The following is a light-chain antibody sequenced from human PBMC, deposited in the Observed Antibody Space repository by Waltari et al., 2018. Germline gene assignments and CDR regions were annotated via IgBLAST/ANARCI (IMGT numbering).Light chain of an antibody. Sequence: IQMTQSPSSVSASVGDRVTITCRASQAIRNWLTWYQHKPGQAPKLLIYTASPLHSGVPSRFSGSRSGTDFTLTISSLQPEDFATYYCQQANSFPLTFGGGTKVEI. J-gene: IGKJ4*01. CDR2: TAS. CDR1: QAIRNW. V-gene: IGKV1-12*01. CDR3: QQANSFPLT.